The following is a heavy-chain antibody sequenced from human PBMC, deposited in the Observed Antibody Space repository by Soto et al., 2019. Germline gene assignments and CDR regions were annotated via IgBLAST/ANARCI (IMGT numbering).Heavy chain of an antibody. CDR2: ISWNSGSI. CDR1: GFTFDDYA. V-gene: IGHV3-9*01. Sequence: SLRLSCAASGFTFDDYAMHWVRQAPGKGLEWVSGISWNSGSIGYADSVKGRFTISRDNAKNSLYLQMNSLRAEDTALYYCAKGLNYDFWSGYSYWGQGTLVTVSS. CDR3: AKGLNYDFWSGYSY. D-gene: IGHD3-3*01. J-gene: IGHJ4*02.